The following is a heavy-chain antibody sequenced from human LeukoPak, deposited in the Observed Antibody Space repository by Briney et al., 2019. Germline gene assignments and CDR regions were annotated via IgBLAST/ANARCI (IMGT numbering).Heavy chain of an antibody. J-gene: IGHJ4*02. Sequence: PGGSLRLSCAASGFTFSSYAMSWVRQAPGKGLEWVSAISGSGGSTYYADSVKGRFTISRDNSKNTLYLQMNSLRAEDTAVYYCAEEGADYGSGSYSHWGQGTLVTVSS. CDR1: GFTFSSYA. V-gene: IGHV3-23*01. D-gene: IGHD3-10*01. CDR3: AEEGADYGSGSYSH. CDR2: ISGSGGST.